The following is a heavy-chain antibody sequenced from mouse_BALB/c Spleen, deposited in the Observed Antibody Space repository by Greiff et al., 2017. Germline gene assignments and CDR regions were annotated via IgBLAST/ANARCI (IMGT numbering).Heavy chain of an antibody. CDR3: ARWAYYYGSSYGYFDV. V-gene: IGHV1-14*01. Sequence: EVQLQQSGPELVKPGASVKMSCKASGYTFTSYVMHWVEQKPGQGLEWIGYINPYNDGTKYNEKFKGKATLTSDKSSSTAYMELSSLTSEDSAVYYCARWAYYYGSSYGYFDVWGAGTTVTVSS. D-gene: IGHD1-1*01. CDR2: INPYNDGT. CDR1: GYTFTSYV. J-gene: IGHJ1*01.